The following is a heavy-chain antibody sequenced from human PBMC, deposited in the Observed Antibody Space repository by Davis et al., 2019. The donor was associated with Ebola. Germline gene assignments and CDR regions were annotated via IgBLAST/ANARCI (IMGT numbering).Heavy chain of an antibody. CDR2: ISAYNGNT. V-gene: IGHV1-18*04. Sequence: AASVKVSCKASGYTFTSYGISWVRQAPGQGLEWMGWISAYNGNTNYAQKLQGRVTMTTDTSTRTAYMELRSLRSDDTAVYYCARSGSGSLGTLLYYYYYGMDVWGKGTTVTVSS. D-gene: IGHD3-10*01. CDR1: GYTFTSYG. CDR3: ARSGSGSLGTLLYYYYYGMDV. J-gene: IGHJ6*04.